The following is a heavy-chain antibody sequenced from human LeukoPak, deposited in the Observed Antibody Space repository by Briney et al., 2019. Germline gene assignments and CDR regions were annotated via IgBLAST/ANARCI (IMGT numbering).Heavy chain of an antibody. V-gene: IGHV3-48*01. CDR2: ISCSRSTK. Sequence: GGSLRLSCATSGFTFSIYSMNWVRQAPGKGLEWVSFISCSRSTKYYADSVKGRFTISCDNAKNSLYLQMNSLRAEDTAVYYCASPYYYASGSFDVWGQGTLVTVSS. CDR1: GFTFSIYS. CDR3: ASPYYYASGSFDV. J-gene: IGHJ4*02. D-gene: IGHD3-10*01.